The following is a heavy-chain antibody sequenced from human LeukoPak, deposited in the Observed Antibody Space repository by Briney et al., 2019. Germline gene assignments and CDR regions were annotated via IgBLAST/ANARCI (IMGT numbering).Heavy chain of an antibody. D-gene: IGHD1-26*01. CDR1: GYTFTSYD. CDR2: MNPNSGNT. Sequence: ASVKVSCKASGYTFTSYDINWVRQATGQGLEWMGWMNPNSGNTGYAQKFQGRVTITADEFTSTAYMELSSLRSDDTAVYYCAREGRGSYLDYWGQGTLVTVSS. J-gene: IGHJ4*02. V-gene: IGHV1-8*01. CDR3: AREGRGSYLDY.